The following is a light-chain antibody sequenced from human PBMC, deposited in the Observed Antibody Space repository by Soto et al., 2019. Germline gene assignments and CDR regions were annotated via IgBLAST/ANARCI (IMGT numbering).Light chain of an antibody. CDR1: QSVSSSY. CDR3: QQYVSLRT. J-gene: IGKJ1*01. CDR2: GAS. Sequence: EIVVTQTQTTLSVSPGERATLSCRASQSVSSSYLAWYQQKPGQAPRLLIYGASSRATGIPDRFSGSGSGTDFTLTISRLEPEDFAVYYCQQYVSLRTFCQGAKVDIK. V-gene: IGKV3-20*01.